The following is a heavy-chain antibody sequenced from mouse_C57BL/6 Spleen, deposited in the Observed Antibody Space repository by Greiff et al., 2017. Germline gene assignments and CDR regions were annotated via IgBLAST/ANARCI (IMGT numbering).Heavy chain of an antibody. V-gene: IGHV3-6*01. CDR2: ISYDGSN. CDR3: ARADYDYAMDY. CDR1: GYSITSGYY. J-gene: IGHJ4*01. Sequence: VQLQQSGPGLVKPSQSLSLTCSVTGYSITSGYYWNWIRQFPGNKLEWMGYISYDGSNNYNPSLKNRISITRDTSKNQFFLKLNSVTTEDTATYYCARADYDYAMDYWGQGTSVTVSS. D-gene: IGHD1-1*02.